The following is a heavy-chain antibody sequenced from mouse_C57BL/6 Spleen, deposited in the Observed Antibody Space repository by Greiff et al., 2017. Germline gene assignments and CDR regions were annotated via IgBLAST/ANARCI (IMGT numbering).Heavy chain of an antibody. V-gene: IGHV5-6*02. CDR2: ISSGGSYT. CDR3: ARRNYDAMDY. Sequence: EVMLVESGGDLVKPGGSLKLSCAASGFTFSSYGMSWVRQTPDKRLEWVATISSGGSYTYYPDSVKGRFTISRDNAKNTLDLQMSSLKSEDTAMYYCARRNYDAMDYGGQGTSVTVSS. J-gene: IGHJ4*01. CDR1: GFTFSSYG.